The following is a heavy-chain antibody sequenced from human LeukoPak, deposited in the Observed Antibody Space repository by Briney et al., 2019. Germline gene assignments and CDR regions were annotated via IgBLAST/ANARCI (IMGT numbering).Heavy chain of an antibody. CDR1: GYTLTELS. CDR2: FDPEDGET. J-gene: IGHJ4*02. V-gene: IGHV1-24*01. D-gene: IGHD1-26*01. Sequence: ASVKVSCKVSGYTLTELSMHWVRQAPGEGLEWMGGFDPEDGETIYAQKFQGRVTMTEDTSTDTAYMELSSLRSEDTAVYYCATNSLKYSGSYPLDYWGQGTLVTVSS. CDR3: ATNSLKYSGSYPLDY.